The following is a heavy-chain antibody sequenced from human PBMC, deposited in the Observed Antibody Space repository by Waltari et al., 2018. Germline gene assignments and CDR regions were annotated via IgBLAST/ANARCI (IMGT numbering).Heavy chain of an antibody. Sequence: QVQLVQSGAEVKKPGASVKVSCKASGYTFTGYYMHWVRQAPGQGLEWMGWINPNSGGTNYAQKFQGRVTMTRDTSISTAYMELSRLRSDDTAVYYCARPYYYDSSGYYHDYWGQGTLVTVSS. V-gene: IGHV1-2*02. D-gene: IGHD3-22*01. CDR3: ARPYYYDSSGYYHDY. CDR1: GYTFTGYY. J-gene: IGHJ4*02. CDR2: INPNSGGT.